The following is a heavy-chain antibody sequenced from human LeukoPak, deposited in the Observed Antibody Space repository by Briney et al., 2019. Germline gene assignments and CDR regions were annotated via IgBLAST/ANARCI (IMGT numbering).Heavy chain of an antibody. V-gene: IGHV3-23*01. Sequence: GGSLRLSCAASGFTFSSYAMSWVRQAPGKGLDWVSAISGSGGSTYYADSVKGRFTISRDNSKNTLYLQMNSLRAEDTAVYYCAKSSQLWFGELWGLDYWGQGTLVTVSS. CDR1: GFTFSSYA. J-gene: IGHJ4*02. CDR2: ISGSGGST. D-gene: IGHD3-10*01. CDR3: AKSSQLWFGELWGLDY.